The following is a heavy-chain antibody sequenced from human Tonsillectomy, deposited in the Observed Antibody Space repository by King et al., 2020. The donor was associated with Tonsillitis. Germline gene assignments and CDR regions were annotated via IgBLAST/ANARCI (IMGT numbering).Heavy chain of an antibody. CDR3: ARSLVPEENWFDP. V-gene: IGHV3-21*01. CDR1: GFTFSSYS. J-gene: IGHJ5*02. CDR2: ISSSRSYI. Sequence: VQLVESGGGLVKPGGSLRLSCAASGFTFSSYSMNWVRQAPGKGLEWVSSISSSRSYIYYADSVKGRFTISRDNAKNSLYLQMNSLRAEDTAVYYCARSLVPEENWFDPWGQGTLVTVSS. D-gene: IGHD2-2*01.